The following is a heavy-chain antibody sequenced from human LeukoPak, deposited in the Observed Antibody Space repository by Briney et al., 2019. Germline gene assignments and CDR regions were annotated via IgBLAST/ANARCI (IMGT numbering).Heavy chain of an antibody. J-gene: IGHJ4*02. CDR2: IYYSGST. CDR1: GDSISSRSYY. CDR3: ARDRTGTEYYFDY. D-gene: IGHD4-17*01. V-gene: IGHV4-39*07. Sequence: SETLSLTCTVSGDSISSRSYYWGWIRQPPGKGLEWIGSIYYSGSTYYNPSLKSRVTISVNTSKNQFSLKLSSVTAADTAVYYCARDRTGTEYYFDYWGQGTLVTVSS.